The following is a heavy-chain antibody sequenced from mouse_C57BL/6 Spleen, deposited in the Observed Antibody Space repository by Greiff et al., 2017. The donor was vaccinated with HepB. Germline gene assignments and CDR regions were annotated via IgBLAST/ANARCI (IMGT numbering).Heavy chain of an antibody. D-gene: IGHD1-1*01. CDR1: GYTFTSYW. CDR2: IYPGNSDT. V-gene: IGHV1-5*01. Sequence: EVQLQQSGTVLARPGASVKMSCKTSGYTFTSYWMHWVKQRPGQGLEWIGAIYPGNSDTSYNQKFKGKAKLTAVTSASTAYMELSSLTNEDSAVYYCTRDYGSSYEACAYWGQGTLVTVSA. CDR3: TRDYGSSYEACAY. J-gene: IGHJ3*01.